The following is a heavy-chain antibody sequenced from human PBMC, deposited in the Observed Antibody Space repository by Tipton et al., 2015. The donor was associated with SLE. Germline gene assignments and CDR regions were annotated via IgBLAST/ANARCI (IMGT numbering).Heavy chain of an antibody. Sequence: TLSLTCTVSGGSISRYYWSWIRQPPGKRLEWIGYIHYSGRTSYNPSLKSRVTISVDTSKNRFSLKLTSVTAADTAVYYCAIPTVGATGGFDSWGHGTLVIVSS. CDR2: IHYSGRT. V-gene: IGHV4-59*12. J-gene: IGHJ4*01. D-gene: IGHD1-26*01. CDR1: GGSISRYY. CDR3: AIPTVGATGGFDS.